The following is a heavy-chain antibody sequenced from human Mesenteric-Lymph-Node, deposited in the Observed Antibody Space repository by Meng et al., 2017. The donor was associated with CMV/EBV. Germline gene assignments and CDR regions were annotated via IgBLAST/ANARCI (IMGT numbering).Heavy chain of an antibody. CDR1: GFSLITSGVG. Sequence: QITLKESGPTLLKPTQTLTLTCTFSGFSLITSGVGVGWIRQPPGKALEWLALNYCDDDKHDSPSLKSMLTSTNDTYKTQEVLTITNMNTMDTAENYCAHSSGISAAGPVYFDYWGQGTLVTVSS. D-gene: IGHD6-13*01. J-gene: IGHJ4*02. V-gene: IGHV2-5*02. CDR3: AHSSGISAAGPVYFDY. CDR2: NYCDDDK.